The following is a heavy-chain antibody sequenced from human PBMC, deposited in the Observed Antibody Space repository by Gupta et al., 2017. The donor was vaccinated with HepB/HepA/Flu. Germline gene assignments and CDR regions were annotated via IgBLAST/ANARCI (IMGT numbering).Heavy chain of an antibody. CDR1: AYTFTAFS. CDR3: TRNYNGLGL. V-gene: IGHV1-2*02. D-gene: IGHD3-10*01. Sequence: QVQLVLSVAAVKKPGASVMVSCTSSAYTFTAFSVHWVRQAPGQGLEWMGWVNPNTGATNYAQTFQGRVTMTSDTSISTAYMELSSLKSDDTASYYCTRNYNGLGLWGQGSLITVSS. J-gene: IGHJ4*02. CDR2: VNPNTGAT.